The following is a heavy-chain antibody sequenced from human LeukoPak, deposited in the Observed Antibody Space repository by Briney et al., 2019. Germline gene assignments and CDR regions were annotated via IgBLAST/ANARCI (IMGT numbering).Heavy chain of an antibody. V-gene: IGHV4-59*01. CDR1: GGSISSYY. D-gene: IGHD6-19*01. CDR3: ARGVAVAGTRQKYFQH. J-gene: IGHJ1*01. CDR2: IYYSGST. Sequence: NPSETLSLTCTVSGGSISSYYWSWIRQPPGKGLEWIGYIYYSGSTNYNPSLKSRVTISVDTSKNQFSLKLSSVTAADTAVYYCARGVAVAGTRQKYFQHWGQGTLVTVSS.